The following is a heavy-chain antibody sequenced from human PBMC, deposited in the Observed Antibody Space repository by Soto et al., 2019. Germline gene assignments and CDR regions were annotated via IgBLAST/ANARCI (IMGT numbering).Heavy chain of an antibody. CDR3: ARGSEP. Sequence: PSETLSLTCTVSVAPITINYWSLIRQAPGKGLECIGYIYYSGSTTYNPSLKSRVTMSADTSKNQLSLKLSSVTAADTAVYYCARGSEPWGQGTMVTVSS. D-gene: IGHD3-10*01. J-gene: IGHJ5*02. CDR2: IYYSGST. CDR1: VAPITINY. V-gene: IGHV4-59*01.